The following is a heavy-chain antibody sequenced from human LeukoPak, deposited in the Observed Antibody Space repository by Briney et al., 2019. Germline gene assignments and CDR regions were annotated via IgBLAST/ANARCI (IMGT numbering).Heavy chain of an antibody. CDR3: AKDLYSSNWYYFDY. CDR2: ISYDGTNK. V-gene: IGHV3-30*18. CDR1: GFTFSSYG. Sequence: GGSLRLSCAASGFTFSSYGMHWVRPAPGEGLGWVAVISYDGTNKYYADPVKGRFTISRDNSKNTLYLQMNSLRAEDTALYYCAKDLYSSNWYYFDYWGQGTLVTVS. D-gene: IGHD6-13*01. J-gene: IGHJ4*02.